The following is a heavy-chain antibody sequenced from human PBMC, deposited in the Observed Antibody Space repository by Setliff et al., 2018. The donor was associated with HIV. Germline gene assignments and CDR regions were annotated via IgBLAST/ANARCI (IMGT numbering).Heavy chain of an antibody. CDR1: GGSFSGNY. D-gene: IGHD3-22*01. CDR3: ARGALSLTMTKLLSFFDC. CDR2: INHSGNT. J-gene: IGHJ4*02. V-gene: IGHV4-34*01. Sequence: KPSETLSLTCAVYGGSFSGNYWSWIRQTPGKGLEWIAEINHSGNTNYNPSLKSRVTISVVASKSHFSLKMASVTAADTAVYYCARGALSLTMTKLLSFFDCWGQGTQVTVS.